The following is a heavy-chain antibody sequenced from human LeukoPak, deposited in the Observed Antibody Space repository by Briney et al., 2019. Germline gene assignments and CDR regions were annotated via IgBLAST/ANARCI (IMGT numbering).Heavy chain of an antibody. CDR2: IKQDGSDK. V-gene: IGHV3-7*04. J-gene: IGHJ4*02. Sequence: GGSLRPSCAPSGFTSTAYWMSWVRHAPVNGLEWVANIKQDGSDKNYLDSVKGRFTVSRDNAKNSLYLQMDSLRAEDTAVYYCVRGGGSFDSWGQGTLVTVSS. D-gene: IGHD3-16*01. CDR3: VRGGGSFDS. CDR1: GFTSTAYW.